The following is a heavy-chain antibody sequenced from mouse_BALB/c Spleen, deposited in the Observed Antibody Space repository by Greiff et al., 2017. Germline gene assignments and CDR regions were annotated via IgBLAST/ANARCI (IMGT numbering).Heavy chain of an antibody. CDR3: ARGPPTMIKSYWYFDV. V-gene: IGHV5-6-5*01. D-gene: IGHD2-4*01. CDR2: ISSGGST. CDR1: GFTFSSYA. J-gene: IGHJ1*01. Sequence: EVMLVESGGGLVKPGGSLKLSCAASGFTFSSYAMSWVRQTPEKRLEWVASISSGGSTYYPDSVKGRFTISRDNARNILYLQMSSLRSEDTAMYYCARGPPTMIKSYWYFDVWGAGTTVTVSS.